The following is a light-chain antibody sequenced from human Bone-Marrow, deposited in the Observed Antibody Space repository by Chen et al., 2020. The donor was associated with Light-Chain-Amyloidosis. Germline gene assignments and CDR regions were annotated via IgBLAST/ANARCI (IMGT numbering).Light chain of an antibody. CDR3: QQRSNWLT. Sequence: EIVLTHYPATLSLSPGERATLSCRASQSVSSYLAWYQQKPGQAPRLLIYDATNRATGIPARFSGSGSGTDFTLTISSLEPEDFAVYYCQQRSNWLTFGGGTKVEIK. CDR2: DAT. CDR1: QSVSSY. V-gene: IGKV3-11*01. J-gene: IGKJ4*01.